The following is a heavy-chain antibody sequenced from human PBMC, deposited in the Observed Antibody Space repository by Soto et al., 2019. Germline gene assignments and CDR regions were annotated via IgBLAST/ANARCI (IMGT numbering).Heavy chain of an antibody. Sequence: GGSLRLSCAASGFTFSSYGMHWVRQAPGKGLEWVAVISYDGSNKYYADSVKGRFTISRDNSKNTMYLQMNSLRAEDTAVYYCATGKHSRGYHYYYYGMDVWGQGTTVTVSS. V-gene: IGHV3-30*03. D-gene: IGHD3-10*01. CDR1: GFTFSSYG. CDR2: ISYDGSNK. CDR3: ATGKHSRGYHYYYYGMDV. J-gene: IGHJ6*02.